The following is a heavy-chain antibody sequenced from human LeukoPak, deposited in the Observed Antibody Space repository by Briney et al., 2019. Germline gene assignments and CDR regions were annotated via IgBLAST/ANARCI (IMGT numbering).Heavy chain of an antibody. CDR3: AKDYGITMTTYYFDY. CDR2: IYSGGST. Sequence: GGSLRLSCAASGFTVSNNYMSWVRQAPGKGLEWVSVIYSGGSTYYADSVKGRFTISRDNSKNTLYLQMNSLRAEDTAVYYCAKDYGITMTTYYFDYWGQGTLVTVSS. J-gene: IGHJ4*02. CDR1: GFTVSNNY. V-gene: IGHV3-53*01. D-gene: IGHD3-22*01.